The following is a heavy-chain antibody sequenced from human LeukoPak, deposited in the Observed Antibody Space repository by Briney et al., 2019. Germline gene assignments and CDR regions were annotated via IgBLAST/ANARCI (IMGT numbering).Heavy chain of an antibody. D-gene: IGHD3-10*01. J-gene: IGHJ6*02. V-gene: IGHV4-59*08. CDR2: IYYSGST. CDR1: GGSISSYY. CDR3: ARNVNYYGSKYGMDV. Sequence: SETLSLTCTVSGGSISSYYWSWIRQPPGKGLEWIGYIYYSGSTNYNPSLKSRVTISVDTSKNQFSLKLSSVTAADTAVYYCARNVNYYGSKYGMDVWGQGTTVTVSS.